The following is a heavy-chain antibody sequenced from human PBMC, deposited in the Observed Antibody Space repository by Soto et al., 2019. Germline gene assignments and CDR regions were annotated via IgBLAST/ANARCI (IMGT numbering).Heavy chain of an antibody. CDR1: GYSFTTYW. D-gene: IGHD3-10*01. V-gene: IGHV5-51*01. CDR3: AYYGVGESLTCSFDY. CDR2: IYPGDSDT. J-gene: IGHJ4*02. Sequence: LGESLKISCKGSGYSFTTYWIGWVRQMPGKGLEWMGIIYPGDSDTRYSPSFQGQVTISADKSISTAYLLWSSLKASDTALYFCAYYGVGESLTCSFDYWGQGTLVTVSS.